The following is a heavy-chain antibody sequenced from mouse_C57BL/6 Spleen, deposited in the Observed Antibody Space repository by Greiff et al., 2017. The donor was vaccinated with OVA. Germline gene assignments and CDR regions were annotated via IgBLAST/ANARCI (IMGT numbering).Heavy chain of an antibody. CDR2: IYPRDGST. D-gene: IGHD4-1*01. Sequence: VQLQQSGPELVKPGASVKLSCKASGYTFTSYDINWVKQRPGQGLEWIGWIYPRDGSTKYNEKFKGKATLTVDTSSSTAYMELHSLTSEDSAVYFCARYGTGIWFAYWGQGTLVTVSA. V-gene: IGHV1-85*01. CDR3: ARYGTGIWFAY. J-gene: IGHJ3*01. CDR1: GYTFTSYD.